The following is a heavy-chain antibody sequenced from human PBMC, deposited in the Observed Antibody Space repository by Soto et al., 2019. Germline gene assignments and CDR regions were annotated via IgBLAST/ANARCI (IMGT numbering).Heavy chain of an antibody. CDR1: RFTFSNSA. CDR3: AADRPDYYYFGMDV. J-gene: IGHJ6*02. Sequence: GASVKVSCKASRFTFSNSAVQRVRQARGQRLEWIGWIVVASGNANYAQKFQERVTITWDTSTSTAYMELSSLRSEDTAVYYCAADRPDYYYFGMDVWGQGTTVTVSS. CDR2: IVVASGNA. V-gene: IGHV1-58*01.